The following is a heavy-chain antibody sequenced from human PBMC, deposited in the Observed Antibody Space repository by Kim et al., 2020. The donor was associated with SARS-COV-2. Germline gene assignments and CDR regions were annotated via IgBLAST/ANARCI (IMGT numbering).Heavy chain of an antibody. CDR1: GFSFHTAW. Sequence: GGSLRLSCVGSGFSFHTAWMTWVRQAPGKGLEWVGRFKNGPTDYAAPVKGRFTISRDESENTMYLQMNSLKIEDTAVYYCSTGFSDGESYWGQGTLVTVTP. D-gene: IGHD2-21*01. CDR2: FKNGPT. V-gene: IGHV3-15*01. CDR3: STGFSDGESY. J-gene: IGHJ4*02.